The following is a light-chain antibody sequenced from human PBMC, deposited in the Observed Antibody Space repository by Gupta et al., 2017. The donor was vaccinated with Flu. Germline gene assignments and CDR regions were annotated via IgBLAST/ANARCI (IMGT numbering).Light chain of an antibody. V-gene: IGLV2-14*01. CDR3: SSYTSSNSLE. CDR1: SSDVGGYNY. CDR2: EVI. Sequence: SSDVGGYNYVSWYQHHPGKAPKLMIYEVINRPSGVSNRFSGSKSSNTASLTISGLQAEDEADYYCSSYTSSNSLEFGGGTKLTVL. J-gene: IGLJ3*02.